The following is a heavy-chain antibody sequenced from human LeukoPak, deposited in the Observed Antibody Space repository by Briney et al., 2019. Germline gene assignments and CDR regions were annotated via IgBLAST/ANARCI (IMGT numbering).Heavy chain of an antibody. D-gene: IGHD3-9*01. CDR2: ISSSSSYI. J-gene: IGHJ4*02. CDR1: GSTFSSYS. Sequence: GGSLRLSCAASGSTFSSYSMNWVRQAPGKGLEWVSSISSSSSYIYYADSVKGRFTISRDNAKNSLYLQMNSLRAEDTAVYYCARDPSYYDILTGYYTGGDWGQGTLVTVSS. V-gene: IGHV3-21*01. CDR3: ARDPSYYDILTGYYTGGD.